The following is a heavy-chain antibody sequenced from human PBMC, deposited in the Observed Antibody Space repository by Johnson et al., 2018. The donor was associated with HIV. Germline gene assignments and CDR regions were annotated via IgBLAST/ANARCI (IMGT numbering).Heavy chain of an antibody. J-gene: IGHJ3*02. CDR2: IPYDGTNK. CDR1: GFTFSSFA. Sequence: QVQLVESGGGVVQPGTSLRLACAASGFTFSSFAMHWVRQAPGKGLEWVAFIPYDGTNKYFTDSVRGRFPISRDNSRNTLFLQMNSLRAEDTAMYFCVRRFYDSSAFDIWGQGTMVTVSS. D-gene: IGHD3-22*01. CDR3: VRRFYDSSAFDI. V-gene: IGHV3-30-3*01.